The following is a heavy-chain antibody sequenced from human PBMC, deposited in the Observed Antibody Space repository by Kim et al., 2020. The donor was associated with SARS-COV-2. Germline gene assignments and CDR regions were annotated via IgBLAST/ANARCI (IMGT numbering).Heavy chain of an antibody. D-gene: IGHD3-9*01. CDR3: ARDSATYYDILTGSHFDY. CDR2: IWYDGSNK. V-gene: IGHV3-33*01. J-gene: IGHJ4*02. CDR1: GFTFSSYG. Sequence: GGSLRLSCAASGFTFSSYGMHWVRQAPGKGLEWVAVIWYDGSNKYYADSVKGRFTISRDNSKNTLYLQMNSLRAEDTAAYYCARDSATYYDILTGSHFDYWGQGTLVTVSS.